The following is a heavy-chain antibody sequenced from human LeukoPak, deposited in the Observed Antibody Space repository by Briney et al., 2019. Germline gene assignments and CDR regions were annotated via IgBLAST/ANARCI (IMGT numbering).Heavy chain of an antibody. V-gene: IGHV7-4-1*02. CDR3: ARVWYSSSWSPSDYFDY. Sequence: ASVKVSCKASGYTFTSYAMNWVRQAPGQGLEWMGWINTNTGNPTYAQGFTGRFVFSLDTSVSTAYLQISSLKAEDTAVYYCARVWYSSSWSPSDYFDYWGQGTLVTVSS. J-gene: IGHJ4*02. D-gene: IGHD6-13*01. CDR1: GYTFTSYA. CDR2: INTNTGNP.